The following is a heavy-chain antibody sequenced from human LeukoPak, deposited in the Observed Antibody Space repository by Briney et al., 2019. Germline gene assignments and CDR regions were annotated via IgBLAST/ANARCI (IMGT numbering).Heavy chain of an antibody. CDR2: ITYDGSNK. D-gene: IGHD3-3*01. CDR3: VKGYYDFDC. V-gene: IGHV3-30*18. CDR1: GFTFSSYG. J-gene: IGHJ4*02. Sequence: PGGSLRLSCAASGFTFSSYGMHWVRQAPGKGLEWVAVITYDGSNKYYADSVKGRFTMSRDNSKDTLYLQMNSLRTEDTAAYYCVKGYYDFDCWGGGTLVAVCS.